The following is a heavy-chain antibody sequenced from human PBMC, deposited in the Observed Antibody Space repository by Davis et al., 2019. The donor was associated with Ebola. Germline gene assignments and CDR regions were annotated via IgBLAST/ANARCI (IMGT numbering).Heavy chain of an antibody. J-gene: IGHJ5*02. CDR2: IKTDGSYT. CDR3: ARAGFFYESSDYYEYPTWFDP. V-gene: IGHV3-74*01. CDR1: GFVFGNYA. Sequence: HTGGSLRLSCVASGFVFGNYAMHWVRQAPGKGLVWVSRIKTDGSYTNYADSVKGRFAIFRDNAKNTLYLQMNSLRAEDTAVYYCARAGFFYESSDYYEYPTWFDPWGHGTLVTVSS. D-gene: IGHD3-22*01.